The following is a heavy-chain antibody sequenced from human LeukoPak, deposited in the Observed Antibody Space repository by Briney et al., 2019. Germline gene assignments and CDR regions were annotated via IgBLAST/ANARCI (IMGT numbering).Heavy chain of an antibody. Sequence: ASVKVSCKASGYTFTGYYMHWVRQAPGQGLEWMGWINPNSGGTNYAQKFQGRVTMTRDTSISTAYMELSRLRSDDTAVYYCASYDQSPPGYYGMDVWGQGTTVTVSS. J-gene: IGHJ6*02. CDR2: INPNSGGT. CDR1: GYTFTGYY. D-gene: IGHD5-12*01. CDR3: ASYDQSPPGYYGMDV. V-gene: IGHV1-2*02.